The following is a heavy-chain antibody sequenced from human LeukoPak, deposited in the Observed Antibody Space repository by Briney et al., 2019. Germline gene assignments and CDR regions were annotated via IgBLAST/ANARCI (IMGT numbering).Heavy chain of an antibody. Sequence: KASQTLSLTCAISGDSVSSNSGAWNWIRQSPSRGLEWLGRTYYRSKWYNDFAEFVKGRITINPDTSNNQFSLQLNSVTHEDTGVYFCARGQTGSGRIFDYWGQGTLVTVSS. D-gene: IGHD2-15*01. CDR2: TYYRSKWYN. V-gene: IGHV6-1*01. J-gene: IGHJ4*02. CDR1: GDSVSSNSGA. CDR3: ARGQTGSGRIFDY.